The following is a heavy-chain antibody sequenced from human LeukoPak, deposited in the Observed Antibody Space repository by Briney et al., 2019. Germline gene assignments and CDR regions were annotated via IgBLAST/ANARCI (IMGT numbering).Heavy chain of an antibody. CDR2: IKQDGSDK. CDR1: GFTFSSYW. Sequence: GGSLRLSCAASGFTFSSYWMDWVRQAPGKGLEWVANIKQDGSDKYYVDSVKGRFTISRDNAKNSVFLQMNSLRAEDTAVYYCSASLNSWGQGTLVTVSS. CDR3: SASLNS. J-gene: IGHJ4*02. V-gene: IGHV3-7*01. D-gene: IGHD1-26*01.